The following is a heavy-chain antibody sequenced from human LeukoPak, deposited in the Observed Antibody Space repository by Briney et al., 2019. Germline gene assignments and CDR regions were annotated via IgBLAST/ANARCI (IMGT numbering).Heavy chain of an antibody. Sequence: SETLSLTWAVYGGSFSGYYWSWIRQPPGKGLEWIGEINQSGISNYNPSLKSRVTISVDTSKNQFSLKLSSVTAADTAVYYCARRGVTVTTTDYWGQGTLVTVSS. D-gene: IGHD4-17*01. CDR3: ARRGVTVTTTDY. V-gene: IGHV4-34*01. CDR2: INQSGIS. CDR1: GGSFSGYY. J-gene: IGHJ4*02.